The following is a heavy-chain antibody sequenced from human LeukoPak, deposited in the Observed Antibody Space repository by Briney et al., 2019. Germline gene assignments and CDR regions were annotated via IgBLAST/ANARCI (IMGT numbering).Heavy chain of an antibody. CDR1: GYTFTGYY. CDR2: INPNSGGT. D-gene: IGHD2-15*01. V-gene: IGHV1-2*02. CDR3: AARYCSGGSCRDPFDY. Sequence: ASVKVSCKASGYTFTGYYMHWVRQAPGHGREWMGWINPNSGGTNYAQKFQGRITMTRDTSVSTAYMELNRLRSDDTAVYYCAARYCSGGSCRDPFDYWGQGTLVTASS. J-gene: IGHJ4*02.